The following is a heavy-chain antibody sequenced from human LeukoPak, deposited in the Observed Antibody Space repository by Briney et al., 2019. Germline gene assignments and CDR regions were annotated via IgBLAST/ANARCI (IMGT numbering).Heavy chain of an antibody. D-gene: IGHD2-2*01. J-gene: IGHJ6*02. CDR1: GFTFSSYA. Sequence: GGSLRLSCAASGFTFSSYAMSWVRQAPGKGLEWVSAISGSGGSTYYADSVKGRFTISRDNSKNTLYLQMNSLRAGDTAVYYCAKGLYCSSTSCRHYYYYGMDVWGQGTTVTVSS. CDR3: AKGLYCSSTSCRHYYYYGMDV. V-gene: IGHV3-23*01. CDR2: ISGSGGST.